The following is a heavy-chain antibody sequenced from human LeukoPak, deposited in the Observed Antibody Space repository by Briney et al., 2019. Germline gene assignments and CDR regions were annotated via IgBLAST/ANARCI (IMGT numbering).Heavy chain of an antibody. D-gene: IGHD2-2*01. CDR1: GGSINSFF. J-gene: IGHJ3*02. Sequence: PSETLSLTCAVSGGSINSFFWSWIRQPPGKGLEWIGFISDGGSTNYSPSLKSRVTISVDTSKNQFSLKLSSVTAADTAVYYCARDPAAAVGSDAFDIWGQGTMVTVSS. V-gene: IGHV4-59*01. CDR3: ARDPAAAVGSDAFDI. CDR2: ISDGGST.